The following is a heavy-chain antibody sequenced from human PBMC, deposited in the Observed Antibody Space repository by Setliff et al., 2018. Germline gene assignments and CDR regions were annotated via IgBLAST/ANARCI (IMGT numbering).Heavy chain of an antibody. V-gene: IGHV4-59*12. CDR2: IYYSGST. CDR3: ASPRLSYYDNGAFPSDAFDL. D-gene: IGHD3-22*01. J-gene: IGHJ3*01. Sequence: PSETLSLTCSVSGGSITSYYWSWIRQPPGNGLEYIGYIYYSGSTNYNPSLKSRVTISVDTSKNQFSLKLRSVTAADTAVYYCASPRLSYYDNGAFPSDAFDLWGQGTMVTVSS. CDR1: GGSITSYY.